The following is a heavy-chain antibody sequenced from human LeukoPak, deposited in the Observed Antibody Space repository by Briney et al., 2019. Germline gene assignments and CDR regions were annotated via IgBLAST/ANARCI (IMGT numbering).Heavy chain of an antibody. J-gene: IGHJ6*02. D-gene: IGHD1-26*01. CDR2: INPKSGET. CDR1: GYTFTDYY. CDR3: ARGAGTGWDYYYGMDI. Sequence: ASVTVSCKGSGYTFTDYYIHWVGQAPGQGLEGVGWINPKSGETNYVQKFQGRVTMPSHSSITTAYMELSRLRSDDTAVYYCARGAGTGWDYYYGMDIWGQGTTVTVSS. V-gene: IGHV1-2*02.